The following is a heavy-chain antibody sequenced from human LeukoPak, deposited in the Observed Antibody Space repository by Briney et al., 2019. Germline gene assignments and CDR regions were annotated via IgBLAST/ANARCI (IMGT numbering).Heavy chain of an antibody. CDR1: GFTFHHYG. CDR3: AKDRGAVSGINYYGMDV. CDR2: MSNDGSNK. Sequence: GGSLRLSCAASGFTFHHYGMYWVRQAPGKGLEWVAVMSNDGSNKYYADSVKGRSTISRDNSKSTLYLQMNSLRAEDTAVYYCAKDRGAVSGINYYGMDVWGQGTTVTVSS. J-gene: IGHJ6*02. V-gene: IGHV3-30*18. D-gene: IGHD6-19*01.